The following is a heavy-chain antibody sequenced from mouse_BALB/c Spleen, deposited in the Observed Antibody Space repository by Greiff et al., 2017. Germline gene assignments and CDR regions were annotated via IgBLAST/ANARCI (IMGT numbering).Heavy chain of an antibody. J-gene: IGHJ4*01. Sequence: EVQVVESGAELVKPGASVKLSCTASGFNIKDTYMHWVKQRPEQGLEWIGRIDPANGNTKYDPKFQGKATITADTSSNTAYLQLSSLTSEDTAVYYCARGWDRAMDYWGQGTSVTVSS. V-gene: IGHV14-3*02. D-gene: IGHD4-1*01. CDR2: IDPANGNT. CDR3: ARGWDRAMDY. CDR1: GFNIKDTY.